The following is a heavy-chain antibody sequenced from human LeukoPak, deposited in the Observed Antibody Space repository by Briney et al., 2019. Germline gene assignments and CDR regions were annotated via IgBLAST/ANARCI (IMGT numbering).Heavy chain of an antibody. CDR1: GGSISSGGYY. J-gene: IGHJ6*03. CDR2: IHHSGST. Sequence: PSETLSLTCTVSGGSISSGGYYWSWIRQPPGKGLEWIGYIHHSGSTYYNPSLKSRVTISVDRSKNQFSLKLSSVTAADTAVYYCARAPSEYSSSSGGVYYYYMDVWGKGTTVTVSS. CDR3: ARAPSEYSSSSGGVYYYYMDV. V-gene: IGHV4-30-2*01. D-gene: IGHD6-6*01.